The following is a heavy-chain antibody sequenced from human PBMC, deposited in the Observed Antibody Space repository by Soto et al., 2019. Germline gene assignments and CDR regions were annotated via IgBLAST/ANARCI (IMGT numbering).Heavy chain of an antibody. CDR1: GYTFTGYY. Sequence: GASVKVSCKASGYTFTGYYMHWVRQAPGQGLEWMGWINPNSGGTNYAQKFQGWVTMTRDTSISTAYMELSRLRSDDTAVYYCARSYYYGSGSYYPNWFDYWGQGTLVTVSS. CDR3: ARSYYYGSGSYYPNWFDY. D-gene: IGHD3-10*01. V-gene: IGHV1-2*04. CDR2: INPNSGGT. J-gene: IGHJ4*02.